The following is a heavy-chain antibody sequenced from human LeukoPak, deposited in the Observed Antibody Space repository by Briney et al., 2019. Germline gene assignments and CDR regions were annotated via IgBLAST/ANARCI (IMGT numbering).Heavy chain of an antibody. CDR3: ARGGPNAFDY. J-gene: IGHJ4*02. V-gene: IGHV3-33*08. CDR1: GFTVSSNY. Sequence: GGSLRLSCAASGFTVSSNYMSWVRQAPGKGLEWVAVIWYDGSNKYYADSVKGRFTISRDNSKNTLYLQMNSLRAEDTAVYYCARGGPNAFDYWGQGTLVTVSS. CDR2: IWYDGSNK.